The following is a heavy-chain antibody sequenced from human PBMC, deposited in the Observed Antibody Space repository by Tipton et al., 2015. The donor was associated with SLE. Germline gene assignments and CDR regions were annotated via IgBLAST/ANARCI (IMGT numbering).Heavy chain of an antibody. CDR1: GYSISSGYY. D-gene: IGHD3-10*01. CDR3: ARPDDSGSYAFDI. Sequence: TLSFTCAVSGYSISSGYYWGWIRQPPGKGLEWLGSIYHSGSTYYNPSLKSRVTISVDTTKNQFSLKLSSVTAAATAVYYCARPDDSGSYAFDILGQGTMVTVSS. V-gene: IGHV4-38-2*01. CDR2: IYHSGST. J-gene: IGHJ3*02.